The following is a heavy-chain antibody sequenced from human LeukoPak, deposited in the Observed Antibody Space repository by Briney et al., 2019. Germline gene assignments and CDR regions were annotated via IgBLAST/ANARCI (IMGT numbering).Heavy chain of an antibody. V-gene: IGHV1-3*01. D-gene: IGHD6-25*01. Sequence: FQGRVTITRDTSASTAYMELSSLRSEDTAVYYCARQRPSLWFDLWGQGTLVTVSS. J-gene: IGHJ5*02. CDR3: ARQRPSLWFDL.